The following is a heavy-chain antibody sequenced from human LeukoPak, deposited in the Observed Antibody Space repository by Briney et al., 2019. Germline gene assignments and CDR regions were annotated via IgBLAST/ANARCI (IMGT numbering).Heavy chain of an antibody. J-gene: IGHJ4*02. CDR3: ARDRSVGPYYYDSRGQSDYFDY. CDR2: INPSGGST. Sequence: GASVKVSCKASGYTFTSYYMHWVRQAPGQGLEWMGIINPSGGSTSYAQKFQGRVTMTRDTSTSTVYMELSSLRSEDTAVYYCARDRSVGPYYYDSRGQSDYFDYWGQGTLVTVSS. V-gene: IGHV1-46*01. CDR1: GYTFTSYY. D-gene: IGHD3-22*01.